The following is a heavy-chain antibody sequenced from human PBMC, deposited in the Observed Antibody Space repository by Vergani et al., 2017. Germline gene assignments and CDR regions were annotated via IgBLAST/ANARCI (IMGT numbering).Heavy chain of an antibody. D-gene: IGHD6-13*01. CDR2: MNPNSGNT. CDR1: GYTLNTYD. Sequence: QVQLVQSVAEVKEPGGSVQVSCKASGYTLNTYDINWVRQAAGQGLEWMGWMNPNSGNTGYAQKFQGRVTMTSITSIGTAYMELSGLTSDDTAVYYCARAPFRITAAEDYAFDVWGQGTLVTVSS. J-gene: IGHJ3*01. CDR3: ARAPFRITAAEDYAFDV. V-gene: IGHV1-8*02.